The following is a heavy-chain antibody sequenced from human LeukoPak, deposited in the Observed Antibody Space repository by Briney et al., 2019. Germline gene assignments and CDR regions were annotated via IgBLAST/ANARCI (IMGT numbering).Heavy chain of an antibody. CDR3: ARAPTVSVRYCSSASCQADY. CDR1: GFPFIRYS. Sequence: PWGALCLSRAASGFPFIRYSMNWGRQPPGKGLGWGSSISGSSYYIYYADPVKGRFTLSRDNAKNSPYLQMNSLRAEDTAAYYFARAPTVSVRYCSSASCQADYWGQEALFTLS. V-gene: IGHV3-21*01. CDR2: ISGSSYYI. J-gene: IGHJ4*02. D-gene: IGHD2-2*01.